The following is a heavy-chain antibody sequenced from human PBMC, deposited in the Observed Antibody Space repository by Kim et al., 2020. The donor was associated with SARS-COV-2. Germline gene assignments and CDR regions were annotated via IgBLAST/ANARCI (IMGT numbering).Heavy chain of an antibody. CDR2: ISYDGTNK. J-gene: IGHJ6*02. CDR3: ATDLARWLASRYFYGMDV. CDR1: GFTFRNYA. V-gene: IGHV3-30-3*01. D-gene: IGHD6-19*01. Sequence: GGSLRLSCAASGFTFRNYALHWVRQAPGKGPEWLSVISYDGTNKYYADSVRGRFTISRDNSKDTLYLHINSLGIDDTGLYYCATDLARWLASRYFYGMDVWGQGTTVTVSS.